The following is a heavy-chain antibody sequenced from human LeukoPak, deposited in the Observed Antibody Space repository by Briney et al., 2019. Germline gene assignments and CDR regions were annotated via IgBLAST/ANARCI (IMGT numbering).Heavy chain of an antibody. CDR3: ARRHDY. CDR1: GFTFSTYA. J-gene: IGHJ4*02. Sequence: GGSLRLSCAASGFTFSTYAVNWVRQAPGKGLEWVSAITGSGGATYYADSVKGRFTISRDNSKNTLYLQMNSLRAEDTAVYYCARRHDYWGQGTLVTVSS. V-gene: IGHV3-23*01. CDR2: ITGSGGAT.